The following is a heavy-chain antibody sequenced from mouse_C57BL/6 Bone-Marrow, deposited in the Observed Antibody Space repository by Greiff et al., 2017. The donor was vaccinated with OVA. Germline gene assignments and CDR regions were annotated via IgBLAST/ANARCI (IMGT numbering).Heavy chain of an antibody. D-gene: IGHD1-1*01. CDR3: AREGAGYYGSSYGY. Sequence: EVQLVESGGDLVKPGGSLKLSCAASGFTFSSYGMSWVRQTPDKRLEWVATISSGGSYTYYPDSVKGRFTISRDNAKNTLYLQMSSLKSEDTAMYYCAREGAGYYGSSYGYWGQGTTLTVSS. V-gene: IGHV5-6*01. J-gene: IGHJ2*01. CDR2: ISSGGSYT. CDR1: GFTFSSYG.